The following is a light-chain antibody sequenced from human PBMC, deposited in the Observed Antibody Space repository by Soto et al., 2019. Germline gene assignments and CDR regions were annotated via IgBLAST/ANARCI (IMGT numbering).Light chain of an antibody. Sequence: EIVLTQSPGTLSLSPGERATLSCRASQTVNSYLAWYQQRPGQPLRLLIYDASNRATGVPARFSGSGSGTDFTLTISSLEPEDFALYYCQQRSNWPLTFGGGTKLEIK. J-gene: IGKJ4*01. CDR2: DAS. CDR1: QTVNSY. CDR3: QQRSNWPLT. V-gene: IGKV3-11*01.